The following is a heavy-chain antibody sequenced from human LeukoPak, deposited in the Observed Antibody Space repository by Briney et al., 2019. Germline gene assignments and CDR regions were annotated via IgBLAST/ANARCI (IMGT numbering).Heavy chain of an antibody. J-gene: IGHJ4*02. V-gene: IGHV3-48*01. CDR1: GFTFSSYS. CDR3: ARVPSRYYGSGSLIDY. CDR2: ISSSSSTI. D-gene: IGHD3-10*01. Sequence: GSLRLSCAASGFTFSSYSMNWVRQAPGKGLEWVSYISSSSSTIYYADSVKGRFTISRDNAKNSLYLQMNSLRAEDTAVYYCARVPSRYYGSGSLIDYWGQGTLVTVSS.